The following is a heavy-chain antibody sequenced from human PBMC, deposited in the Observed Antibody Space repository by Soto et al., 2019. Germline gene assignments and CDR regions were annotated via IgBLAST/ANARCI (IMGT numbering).Heavy chain of an antibody. Sequence: PGGSLRLSCAASGFTFSDYYMSWIRQAPGKGLEWVSYISSSGSTIYYADSVKGRFTISRDNAKNSLYLQMNSLRAEDTAVYYCARTLSDNWNDGVWDNWFDPWGQGTLVTVSS. CDR1: GFTFSDYY. D-gene: IGHD1-1*01. J-gene: IGHJ5*02. V-gene: IGHV3-11*01. CDR3: ARTLSDNWNDGVWDNWFDP. CDR2: ISSSGSTI.